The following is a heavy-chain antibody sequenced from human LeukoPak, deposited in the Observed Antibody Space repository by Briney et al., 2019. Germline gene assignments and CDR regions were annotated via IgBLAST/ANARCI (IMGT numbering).Heavy chain of an antibody. CDR2: VYHTGAS. D-gene: IGHD2-8*01. V-gene: IGHV4-59*01. Sequence: PSETLSLTCSVSGASINNYYWTWIRQPPGKGLEWIGYVYHTGASGYHPYLKSRVAMSLDTSKNQVSLNLRSVTAADTAVYFCTRVVNGGHFDYWGQGTLVTVSS. CDR1: GASINNYY. CDR3: TRVVNGGHFDY. J-gene: IGHJ4*02.